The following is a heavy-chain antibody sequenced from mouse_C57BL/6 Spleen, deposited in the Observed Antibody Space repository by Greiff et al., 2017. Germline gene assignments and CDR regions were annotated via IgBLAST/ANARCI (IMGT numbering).Heavy chain of an antibody. CDR1: GYSITSGYD. CDR3: ARSLYYGRDFDV. J-gene: IGHJ1*03. CDR2: ISYSGST. V-gene: IGHV3-1*01. Sequence: EVKLQESGPGMVKPSQSLSLTCTVTGYSITSGYDWHWIRHFPGNKLEWMGYISYSGSTNYNPSLKSRISITHDTSKNHFFLKLNSVTTEDTATYYCARSLYYGRDFDVWGTGTTVTVSS. D-gene: IGHD1-1*01.